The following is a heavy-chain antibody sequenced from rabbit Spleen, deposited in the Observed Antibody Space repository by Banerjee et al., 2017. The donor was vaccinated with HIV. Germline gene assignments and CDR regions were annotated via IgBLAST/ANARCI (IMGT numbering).Heavy chain of an antibody. Sequence: QEQLEESGGGLVQPGESLTLSCKASGIDFSSSWICWVRQAPGKGLEWIGSIDATNRDSYYATWVNGRFTISKASSTTVTLQMTSLTAADTATYFCARDTGSSFSTYGMDLWGQGTLVTVS. V-gene: IGHV1S45*01. CDR3: ARDTGSSFSTYGMDL. CDR1: GIDFSSSW. D-gene: IGHD8-1*01. CDR2: IDATNRDS. J-gene: IGHJ6*01.